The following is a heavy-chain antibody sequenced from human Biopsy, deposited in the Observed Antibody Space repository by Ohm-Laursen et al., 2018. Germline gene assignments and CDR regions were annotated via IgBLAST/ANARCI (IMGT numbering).Heavy chain of an antibody. CDR2: IFYSANT. D-gene: IGHD5-12*01. Sequence: TLSLTCPVSGVSINGGRYYWNWIRHHPGKGLEWNGNIFYSANTYYNPSLKSRVTISVDTSKNQFSLKLSSVTAADTAVYYCARLGSGDYFPTFFDFWGQGALVTVSS. V-gene: IGHV4-31*03. CDR3: ARLGSGDYFPTFFDF. CDR1: GVSINGGRYY. J-gene: IGHJ4*02.